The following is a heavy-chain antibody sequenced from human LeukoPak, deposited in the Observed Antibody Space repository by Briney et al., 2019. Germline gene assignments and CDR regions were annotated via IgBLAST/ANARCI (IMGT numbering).Heavy chain of an antibody. CDR2: IYWDDDK. CDR3: AHRQFHTATER. V-gene: IGHV2-5*02. J-gene: IGHJ4*02. D-gene: IGHD5-24*01. Sequence: SGPTLVKPTQTLTLTCTFSGFSLSARGVGVGWIRQPSGTALEWLALIYWDDDKRYSPSLKSRLTITKDTSKNQVVLAMTNMDPVDTATHYCAHRQFHTATERWGQGTLVTVSS. CDR1: GFSLSARGVG.